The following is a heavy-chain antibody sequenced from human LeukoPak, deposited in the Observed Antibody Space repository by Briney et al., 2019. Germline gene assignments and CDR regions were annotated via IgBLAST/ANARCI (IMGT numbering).Heavy chain of an antibody. CDR1: GFTLSPYG. Sequence: GGSLRLSCAASGFTLSPYGMNWVRQAPGKGLEWVSAISSSSTYIYYADSVKGRFNISRDNSKSTLFLQMNSLRVEDTAVYYCARARNDYDSNGFSFLDYWGQGTLVTVSS. V-gene: IGHV3-21*01. J-gene: IGHJ4*02. CDR3: ARARNDYDSNGFSFLDY. D-gene: IGHD3-22*01. CDR2: ISSSSTYI.